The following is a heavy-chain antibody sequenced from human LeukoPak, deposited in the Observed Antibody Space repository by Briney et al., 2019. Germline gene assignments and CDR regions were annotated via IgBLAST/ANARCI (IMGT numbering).Heavy chain of an antibody. J-gene: IGHJ5*02. V-gene: IGHV4-39*01. CDR3: ARLIGLRLGELSFYYWFDP. D-gene: IGHD3-16*02. Sequence: SETLSLTCTVSGGSISSSSYYWGWIRQPPGKGLEWIGSIYYSGSTYYNPSLKSRVTISVDTSKNQFSLKLSSVTAADTAVYYCARLIGLRLGELSFYYWFDPWGQGTLVTVSS. CDR2: IYYSGST. CDR1: GGSISSSSYY.